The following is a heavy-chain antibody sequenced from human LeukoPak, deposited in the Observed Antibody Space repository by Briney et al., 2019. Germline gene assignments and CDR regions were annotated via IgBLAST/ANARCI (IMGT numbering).Heavy chain of an antibody. V-gene: IGHV4-34*01. Sequence: SETLSLTCAVYGGSFSGYYWSWIRQPPGKGLEWIGEINHSGSTNYNPSLKSRVTISVGTSKNQFSLKLSSVTAADTAVYYCARGVKYYYGSGSYYRPYYFDYWGQGTLVTVSS. CDR1: GGSFSGYY. D-gene: IGHD3-10*01. CDR3: ARGVKYYYGSGSYYRPYYFDY. CDR2: INHSGST. J-gene: IGHJ4*02.